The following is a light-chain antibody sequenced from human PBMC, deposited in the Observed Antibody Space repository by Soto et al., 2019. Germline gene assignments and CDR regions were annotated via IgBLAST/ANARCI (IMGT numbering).Light chain of an antibody. V-gene: IGLV2-14*01. CDR1: SSDVGGYNS. CDR3: SSYASLRTDV. CDR2: EVS. Sequence: QSVLTQPASVSGSPGQSITISCTGTSSDVGGYNSVSWYQQHPGKAPKLLIYEVSNRPSGVSHRFSGSKSGDTASLTISGLQAEDEADYYCSSYASLRTDVFGTGTKVTVL. J-gene: IGLJ1*01.